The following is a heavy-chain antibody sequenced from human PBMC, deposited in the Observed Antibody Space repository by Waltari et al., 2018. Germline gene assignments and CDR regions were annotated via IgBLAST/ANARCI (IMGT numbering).Heavy chain of an antibody. D-gene: IGHD5-18*01. CDR2: IYYGGST. CDR3: ARLGFSYGSIDY. J-gene: IGHJ4*02. V-gene: IGHV4-39*01. CDR1: SGPITTNSHY. Sequence: QLQLQESGPGLVKPSETLSLTCSVSSGPITTNSHYWGWIRQPPGKGLEWIGSIYYGGSTYSTPSLRSPSLKSRVSISVDMSKKQFSLRLSSVTAEDTAVYYCARLGFSYGSIDYWGQGTLVTVSS.